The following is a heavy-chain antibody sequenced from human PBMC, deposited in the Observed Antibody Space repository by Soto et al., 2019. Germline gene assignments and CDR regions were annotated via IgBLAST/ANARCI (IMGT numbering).Heavy chain of an antibody. CDR2: ISSSSRTI. V-gene: IGHV3-11*04. Sequence: GGSLRLSCAASGFTLSDYYMSWIRQAPGKGLEWVSYISSSSRTIYYADSVKGRFTISRDNAKNSLYLQMNSLRDEDTAVYYCARDIPIVGATYHSVGAFDIWGQGTMVTVSS. J-gene: IGHJ3*02. D-gene: IGHD1-26*01. CDR3: ARDIPIVGATYHSVGAFDI. CDR1: GFTLSDYY.